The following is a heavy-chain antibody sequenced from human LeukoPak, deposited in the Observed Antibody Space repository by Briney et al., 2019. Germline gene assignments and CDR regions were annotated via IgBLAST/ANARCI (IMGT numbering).Heavy chain of an antibody. Sequence: ASVKVSCKASGGTFSSYAISWVRQAPGQGLEWMGGIIPIFGTANYAQKFQGRVTITADESTSTAYMELSSLRSEDTAVYYCARDPGIAVAGTYYYYYMDVWGKGTTVTVSS. CDR1: GGTFSSYA. CDR3: ARDPGIAVAGTYYYYYMDV. D-gene: IGHD6-19*01. V-gene: IGHV1-69*13. CDR2: IIPIFGTA. J-gene: IGHJ6*03.